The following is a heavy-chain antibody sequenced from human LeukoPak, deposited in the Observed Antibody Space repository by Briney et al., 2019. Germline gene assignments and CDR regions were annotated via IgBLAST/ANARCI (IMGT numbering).Heavy chain of an antibody. Sequence: SETLSLTCTVSGVSLSTYYWTWIRQSPGKGLEWIGHIHYTGGTNYNPSLKSRVTVSVDTSKKQLSLKLSSVTAADAAIYYCRRGTVTTAYFDYWGQGTLVTVSS. CDR2: IHYTGGT. CDR3: RRGTVTTAYFDY. D-gene: IGHD4-17*01. CDR1: GVSLSTYY. J-gene: IGHJ4*02. V-gene: IGHV4-59*01.